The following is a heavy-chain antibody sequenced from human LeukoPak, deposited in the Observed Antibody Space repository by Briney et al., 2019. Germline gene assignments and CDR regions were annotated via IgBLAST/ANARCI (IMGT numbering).Heavy chain of an antibody. CDR1: GFTFSSYE. D-gene: IGHD3-16*01. Sequence: PGGSLRLSCAASGFTFSSYEMNWVRQAPGKGLEWVSYISSSGSTIYYADSVKGRFTISRDNAKNSLYLQMNSLRAEDTAVYYFARAGEGGFDYWGQGTLVTVSS. CDR2: ISSSGSTI. CDR3: ARAGEGGFDY. J-gene: IGHJ4*02. V-gene: IGHV3-48*03.